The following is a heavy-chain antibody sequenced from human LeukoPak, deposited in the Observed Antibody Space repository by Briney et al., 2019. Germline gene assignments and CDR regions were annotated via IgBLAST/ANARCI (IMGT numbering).Heavy chain of an antibody. D-gene: IGHD3-3*01. CDR3: ARDERLLSFLK. CDR1: GFTVSSDS. Sequence: PGGSLRLSCTVSGFTVSSDSMSWVRQAPGKGLEWVSFIYSGGSTHYSDSVKGRFTIPRDNSKNTLYLQMNSLRAEDTAIYYCARDERLLSFLKWGQGTLVTVSS. J-gene: IGHJ4*02. V-gene: IGHV3-53*01. CDR2: IYSGGST.